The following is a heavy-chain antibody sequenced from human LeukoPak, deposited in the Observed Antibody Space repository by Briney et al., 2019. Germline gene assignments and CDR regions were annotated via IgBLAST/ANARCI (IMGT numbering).Heavy chain of an antibody. Sequence: GESLKISCKGSGYTFTSYGINWVRQAPGQGLEWMGWISAYNGNTKYAQKLQGRVTMTTDTSTSTAYMELRSLRSDDTAVYYCARGETHPYYYYYMDVWGKGTTVTVSS. J-gene: IGHJ6*03. CDR3: ARGETHPYYYYYMDV. CDR1: GYTFTSYG. CDR2: ISAYNGNT. V-gene: IGHV1-18*01.